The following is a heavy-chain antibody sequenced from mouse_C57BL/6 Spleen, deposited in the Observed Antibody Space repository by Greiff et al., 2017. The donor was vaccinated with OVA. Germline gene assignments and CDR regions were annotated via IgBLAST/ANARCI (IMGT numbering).Heavy chain of an antibody. CDR3: AREDYACFDY. D-gene: IGHD1-1*01. V-gene: IGHV1-26*01. Sequence: EVQLQQSGPELVKPGASVKISCKASGYTFTDYYMNWVKQSHGKSLEWIGDINPNNGGTSYNQKFKGKATLTVDKSSSTAYMELRSLTSEDSAVYYCAREDYACFDYWGQGTTLTVSS. CDR2: INPNNGGT. CDR1: GYTFTDYY. J-gene: IGHJ2*01.